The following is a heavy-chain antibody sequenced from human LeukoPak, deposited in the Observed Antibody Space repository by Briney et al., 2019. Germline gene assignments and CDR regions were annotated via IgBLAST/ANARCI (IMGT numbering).Heavy chain of an antibody. D-gene: IGHD3-3*01. CDR2: ISSSGSTI. CDR1: GSTFSDYY. Sequence: GGSLRLSCAASGSTFSDYYMSWIRQAPGKGLEWVSYISSSGSTIYYADSVKGRFTISRDNAKNSLYLQMNSLRAEDTAVYYCARVPNDFWSGYYLYYFDYWGQGTLVTVSS. V-gene: IGHV3-11*04. CDR3: ARVPNDFWSGYYLYYFDY. J-gene: IGHJ4*02.